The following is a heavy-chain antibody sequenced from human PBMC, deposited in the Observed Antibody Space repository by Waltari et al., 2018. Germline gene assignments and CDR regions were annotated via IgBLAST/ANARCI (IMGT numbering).Heavy chain of an antibody. CDR1: GFILRNYG. D-gene: IGHD2-15*01. CDR2: ISFDGLDK. Sequence: QGQLVESGGGVVQPGRYLRLTCTASGFILRNYGMHWVRQAPGKGLEWVAVISFDGLDKRYADSVKGRFTISRDNSKNTLFLELNSLTTDDTGVYFCAKANRHSGQDNWFDPWGHGAPVTVSS. J-gene: IGHJ5*02. CDR3: AKANRHSGQDNWFDP. V-gene: IGHV3-30*18.